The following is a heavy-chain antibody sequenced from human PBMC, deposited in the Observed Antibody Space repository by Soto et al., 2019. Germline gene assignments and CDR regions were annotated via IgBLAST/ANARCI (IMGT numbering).Heavy chain of an antibody. V-gene: IGHV3-73*01. J-gene: IGHJ4*02. CDR3: TSTVTTPFDY. D-gene: IGHD4-17*01. CDR2: IRSKANSYAT. Sequence: VGSLRLSCEASALSCSGSAMHWVRQASGKGLEWVGRIRSKANSYATAYAASVKGRFTISRDDSKNTAYLQMNSLKTEDTAVYYCTSTVTTPFDYWGQGTLVTVSS. CDR1: ALSCSGSA.